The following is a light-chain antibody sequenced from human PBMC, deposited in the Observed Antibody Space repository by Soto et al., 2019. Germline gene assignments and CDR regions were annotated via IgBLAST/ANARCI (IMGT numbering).Light chain of an antibody. Sequence: EIVLTQSPATLSLSPGERATLSCRASQSVSSYLAWYQQKPGQAPRLLIYDASNRATGIPARFSGSGSGTDFSLTISSLEPEDFAVYYCQQRSNWPSARLTFGGGTKVEIK. CDR3: QQRSNWPSARLT. J-gene: IGKJ4*01. CDR2: DAS. V-gene: IGKV3-11*01. CDR1: QSVSSY.